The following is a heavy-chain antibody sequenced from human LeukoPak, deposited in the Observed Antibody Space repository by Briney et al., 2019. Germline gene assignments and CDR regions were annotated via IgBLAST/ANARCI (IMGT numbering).Heavy chain of an antibody. J-gene: IGHJ4*02. CDR2: ISAYNGNT. Sequence: ASVKVSCKASGYTFTSYGISWVRQAPGQGLEWMGWISAYNGNTNYAQKLQGRVTMTTDTSTSTAYMELRSLRSVDTAVYYCARRYYYDSSGYYVDYWGQGTLVTVSS. CDR3: ARRYYYDSSGYYVDY. V-gene: IGHV1-18*01. D-gene: IGHD3-22*01. CDR1: GYTFTSYG.